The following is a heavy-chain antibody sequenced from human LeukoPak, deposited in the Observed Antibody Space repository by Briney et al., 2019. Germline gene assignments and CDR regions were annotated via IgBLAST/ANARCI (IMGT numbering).Heavy chain of an antibody. V-gene: IGHV1-2*02. J-gene: IGHJ1*01. D-gene: IGHD3-22*01. Sequence: GASVKVSCKASGYTFTGYYMHWVRQAPGQGLEWMGWINPNSGGTKYAQKFQGRVTMTRDTSISTAYMELSSLRSDDTAVYYCARVWNYHDSSGYLEYLQEWGQGTLVTVSS. CDR3: ARVWNYHDSSGYLEYLQE. CDR2: INPNSGGT. CDR1: GYTFTGYY.